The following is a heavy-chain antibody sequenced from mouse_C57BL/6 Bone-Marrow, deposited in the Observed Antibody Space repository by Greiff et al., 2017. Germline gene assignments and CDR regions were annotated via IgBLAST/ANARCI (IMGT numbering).Heavy chain of an antibody. CDR1: GFTFNTYA. D-gene: IGHD2-3*01. J-gene: IGHJ3*01. Sequence: DVKLVESGGGLVQPKGSLKLSCAASGFTFNTYAMHWVRQAPGKGLEWVARIRSKSSNYATYYADSVKDRFTISRDDSQSMLYLQMNNLKTEDTAMDYCVRVGGNGYYFAYWGQGTLVTVSA. CDR3: VRVGGNGYYFAY. V-gene: IGHV10-3*01. CDR2: IRSKSSNYAT.